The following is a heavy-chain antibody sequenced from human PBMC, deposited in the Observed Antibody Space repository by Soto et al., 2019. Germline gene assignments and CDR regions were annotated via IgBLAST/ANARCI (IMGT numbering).Heavy chain of an antibody. CDR2: ISGSGGST. D-gene: IGHD5-18*01. Sequence: EVQLLESGGGLVQPGGSLRLSCAASGFTFSSYAVSWVRQAPGKGLEWVSAISGSGGSTYYADSVKGRFTISRDNSKNALYLQMISLRAEDTAVYYCAKQPDTAMVRFDYWGQGTLVTVSS. V-gene: IGHV3-23*01. CDR3: AKQPDTAMVRFDY. J-gene: IGHJ4*02. CDR1: GFTFSSYA.